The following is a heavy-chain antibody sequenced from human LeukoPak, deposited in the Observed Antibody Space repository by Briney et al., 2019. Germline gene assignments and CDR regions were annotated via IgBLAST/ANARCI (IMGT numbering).Heavy chain of an antibody. Sequence: PGGSLRLSCAASGFTFSSYNMNWVRQAPGKGLEWVSYISSTSNYIYYADSVKGRFTISRDNAKNSLYLQMNSLRAEDTAVYYCAELGITMIGGVWGKGTTVTISS. CDR1: GFTFSSYN. CDR2: ISSTSNYI. V-gene: IGHV3-21*01. J-gene: IGHJ6*04. D-gene: IGHD3-10*02. CDR3: AELGITMIGGV.